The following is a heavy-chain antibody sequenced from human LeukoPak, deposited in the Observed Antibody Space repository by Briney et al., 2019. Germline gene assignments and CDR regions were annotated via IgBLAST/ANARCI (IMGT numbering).Heavy chain of an antibody. Sequence: GGSLRLSCAASGFTFSSYSMNWVRQAPGKGLEWVSSISSSSSYIYYADSVKGRFTISRDNAKNSLYLQMNSLRAEDTAVYYCARASTPYYYDSSGSFDYWGQGTLVTVSS. CDR1: GFTFSSYS. D-gene: IGHD3-22*01. CDR2: ISSSSSYI. V-gene: IGHV3-21*01. CDR3: ARASTPYYYDSSGSFDY. J-gene: IGHJ4*02.